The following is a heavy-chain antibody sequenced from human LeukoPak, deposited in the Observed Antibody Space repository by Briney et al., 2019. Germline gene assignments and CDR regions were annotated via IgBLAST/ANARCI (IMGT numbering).Heavy chain of an antibody. V-gene: IGHV3-21*01. J-gene: IGHJ3*02. CDR2: ISSSSSYI. Sequence: GGSLRLSCAASGFTFRSYSMNWVRQAPGKGLEGVSYISSSSSYIYYADSVKGRFTISRDNAKNSLYLQMNSLRAEDTAVYYCAREVVDTNAFDIWGQGTMVTVSS. D-gene: IGHD5-18*01. CDR1: GFTFRSYS. CDR3: AREVVDTNAFDI.